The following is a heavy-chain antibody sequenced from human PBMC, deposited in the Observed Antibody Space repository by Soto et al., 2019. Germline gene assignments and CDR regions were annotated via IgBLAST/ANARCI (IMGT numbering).Heavy chain of an antibody. V-gene: IGHV3-23*01. D-gene: IGHD2-15*01. CDR1: GFTFSSYA. Sequence: VGSLRLSCAASGFTFSSYAMSWVRQAPGKGLEWVSAISGSGGSTYYADSVKGRFTISRDNSKNTLYLQMNSLRAEDTAVYYCAKERAWSGLSGRYCSGGSCRTDYYYYMDVWGKGTTVTVSS. CDR2: ISGSGGST. CDR3: AKERAWSGLSGRYCSGGSCRTDYYYYMDV. J-gene: IGHJ6*03.